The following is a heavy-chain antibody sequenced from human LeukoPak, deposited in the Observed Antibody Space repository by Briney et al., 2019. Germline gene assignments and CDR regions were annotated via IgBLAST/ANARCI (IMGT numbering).Heavy chain of an antibody. D-gene: IGHD3-10*01. CDR1: GFTFSSYG. CDR2: ISYDGSNK. V-gene: IGHV3-30*18. CDR3: AKGGRSGSLMFDY. Sequence: GGSLRLSCAASGFTFSSYGMHWVRQAPGKGLEWVAVISYDGSNKYYADSVKGRFTISRDNSKNTLYLQMNSLRAEDTAVYYCAKGGRSGSLMFDYWGQGTLVTVSS. J-gene: IGHJ4*02.